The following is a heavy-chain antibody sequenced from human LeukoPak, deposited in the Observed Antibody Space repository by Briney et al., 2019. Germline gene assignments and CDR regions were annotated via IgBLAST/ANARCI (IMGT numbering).Heavy chain of an antibody. V-gene: IGHV4-4*07. Sequence: SETLSLTCSVSGGSISSYYWSWIRLPAGKGLEWIGRIYISGSTNYNPSLKSRVTMSVDTSKNQFSLKLSSVTAADTAVYYCARDLRYYDSSGKAYYYFMDVWGKGTTVTVSS. D-gene: IGHD3-22*01. J-gene: IGHJ6*03. CDR1: GGSISSYY. CDR3: ARDLRYYDSSGKAYYYFMDV. CDR2: IYISGST.